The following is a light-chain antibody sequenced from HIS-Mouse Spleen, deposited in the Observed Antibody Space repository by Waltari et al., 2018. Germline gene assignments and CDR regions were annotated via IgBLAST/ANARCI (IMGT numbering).Light chain of an antibody. J-gene: IGLJ2*01. Sequence: SYELTQPPSVSVSPGQTARITCSGDALPKKYAYWYQQKSGQAPVLVIYEDSKRPSGIPGRFSGSRSGTMATLTISGDQVEDEADYYGYSTDSSGNHRVFGGGTKLTVL. CDR2: EDS. CDR3: YSTDSSGNHRV. V-gene: IGLV3-10*01. CDR1: ALPKKY.